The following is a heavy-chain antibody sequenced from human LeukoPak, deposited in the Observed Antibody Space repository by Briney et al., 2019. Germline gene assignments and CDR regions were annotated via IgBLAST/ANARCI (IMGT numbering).Heavy chain of an antibody. CDR1: GGSFSGYY. CDR3: ARVAYCTNGVCYDYFDY. D-gene: IGHD2-8*01. CDR2: INHSGST. Sequence: SETLSLTCAVYGGSFSGYYWSWIRQPPGKGLEWIGEINHSGSTNYNPSLKIRVTISVDTSKNQFSLKLSSVTAADTAVYYCARVAYCTNGVCYDYFDYWGQGTLVTVSS. J-gene: IGHJ4*02. V-gene: IGHV4-34*01.